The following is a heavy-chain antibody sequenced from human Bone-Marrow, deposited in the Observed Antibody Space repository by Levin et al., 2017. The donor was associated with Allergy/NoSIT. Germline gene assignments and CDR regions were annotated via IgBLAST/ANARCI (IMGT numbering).Heavy chain of an antibody. Sequence: HSQTLSLTCAVYGGSFRGYYWSWIRQPPGKGLEWIGEINHSGSTTYNPSLKSRVTISVDTSKNQFSLKLTSVTAADTAVYYCASSGWYRGYWGQGTLVTVSS. CDR3: ASSGWYRGY. V-gene: IGHV4-34*01. CDR1: GGSFRGYY. J-gene: IGHJ4*02. CDR2: INHSGST. D-gene: IGHD6-19*01.